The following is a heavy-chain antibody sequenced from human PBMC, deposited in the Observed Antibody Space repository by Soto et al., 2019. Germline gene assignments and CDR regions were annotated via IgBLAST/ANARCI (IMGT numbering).Heavy chain of an antibody. CDR3: AREGGAGTSRYRCAY. D-gene: IGHD3-16*02. V-gene: IGHV3-33*01. Sequence: QVQLVESGGGVVQPGTSLRLSCAASGFTFSSYGMHWVRQAPGKGLEWVTFIWHGGSKKYYADSVKGLFTISRDNSKNTFYVQMSSLRADDTGVYYCAREGGAGTSRYRCAYWGHGTLVTVSS. CDR1: GFTFSSYG. J-gene: IGHJ4*01. CDR2: IWHGGSKK.